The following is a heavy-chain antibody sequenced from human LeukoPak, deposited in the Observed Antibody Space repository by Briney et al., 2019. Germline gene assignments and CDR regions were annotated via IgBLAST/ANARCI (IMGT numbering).Heavy chain of an antibody. D-gene: IGHD3-22*01. V-gene: IGHV3-9*01. CDR2: ISWNSGSI. Sequence: GGSLRLSCAASGFTFEDHAMHWVRQAPGKGLEWVSGISWNSGSIGYADSVKGRFTISRDNAKNSLYLQMNSLRAEDTALYYCAKGRLVYDSSGYYPEHFDYWGQGTLVTVSS. CDR1: GFTFEDHA. CDR3: AKGRLVYDSSGYYPEHFDY. J-gene: IGHJ4*02.